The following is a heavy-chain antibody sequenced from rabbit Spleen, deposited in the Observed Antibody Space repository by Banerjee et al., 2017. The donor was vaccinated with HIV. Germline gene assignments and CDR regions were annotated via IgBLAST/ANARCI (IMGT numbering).Heavy chain of an antibody. CDR3: ARGYSDGSGTAYVGDL. CDR1: GIDFSSYG. J-gene: IGHJ4*01. CDR2: IAGSSSGFT. Sequence: ELVESGGGLVQPGESLKLSCKVSGIDFSSYGISWVRQAPGKGLEWIACIAGSSSGFTYSATWAKGRFTCSKTSSTTVTLQMTSLTVADTATYFCARGYSDGSGTAYVGDLWGPGTLVT. V-gene: IGHV1S45*01. D-gene: IGHD6-1*01.